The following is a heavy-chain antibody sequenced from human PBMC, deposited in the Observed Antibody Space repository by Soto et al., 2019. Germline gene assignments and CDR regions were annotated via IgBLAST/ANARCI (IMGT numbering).Heavy chain of an antibody. CDR2: ISTYNGDT. Sequence: GASVKVCCKGSGYSFTRSGISRVRQAPGQGLAWMGWISTYNGDTNYAQTFQGRVTMTTDRSTSTVYMELRSLRSDDTAVYYCARDGVSPYYYYGMDVWGQRTPVTVSS. V-gene: IGHV1-18*01. CDR3: ARDGVSPYYYYGMDV. J-gene: IGHJ6*02. CDR1: GYSFTRSG.